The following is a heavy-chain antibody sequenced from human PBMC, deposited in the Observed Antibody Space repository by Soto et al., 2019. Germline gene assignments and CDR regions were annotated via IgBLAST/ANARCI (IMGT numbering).Heavy chain of an antibody. V-gene: IGHV3-23*01. D-gene: IGHD2-2*01. CDR2: ISGSGGST. CDR1: GFTFSSYA. CDR3: AQVNIVVVPAAKNWFDP. J-gene: IGHJ5*02. Sequence: GWSLRLSCAASGFTFSSYAMSWVRQAPGKGLEWVSAISGSGGSTYYADSVKGRFTISRDNSKNTLYLQMNSLRAEDTAVYYCAQVNIVVVPAAKNWFDPWCQGTRVTVSP.